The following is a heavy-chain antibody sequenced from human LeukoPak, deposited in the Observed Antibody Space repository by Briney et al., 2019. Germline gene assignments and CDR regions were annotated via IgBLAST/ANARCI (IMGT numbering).Heavy chain of an antibody. CDR3: AKDRTLWSGYFQDY. V-gene: IGHV4-39*07. Sequence: SETLSLTCTVSGGSISSSSYYWGWIRQPPGKGLEWIGSIYYSGSTNCDPSLKSRVTLSVDTSKNQFSLKMTPVTAADTAVYYCAKDRTLWSGYFQDYWGQGTLVTVSS. CDR1: GGSISSSSYY. J-gene: IGHJ4*02. CDR2: IYYSGST. D-gene: IGHD3-3*01.